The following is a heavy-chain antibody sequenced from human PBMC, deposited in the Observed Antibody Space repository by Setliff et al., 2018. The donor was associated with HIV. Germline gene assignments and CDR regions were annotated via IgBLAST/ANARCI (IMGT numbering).Heavy chain of an antibody. J-gene: IGHJ6*04. D-gene: IGHD2-15*01. Sequence: PGGSLRLSCAASRFTFTNYVMSWVRQAPGRGLEWVSSISPGGIDTYYADSVKGRFTISRDNAKNSLYLQMNSLRAEDTAVYYCARDPYCSGGSCYNEKDVWGKGTTVTVSS. CDR3: ARDPYCSGGSCYNEKDV. CDR2: ISPGGIDT. V-gene: IGHV3-21*01. CDR1: RFTFTNYV.